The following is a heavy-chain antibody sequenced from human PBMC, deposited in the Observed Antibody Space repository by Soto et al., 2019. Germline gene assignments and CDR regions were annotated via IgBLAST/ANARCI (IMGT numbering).Heavy chain of an antibody. CDR2: IYSGGST. Sequence: GSLRLSCAASGFNVSSNYMSWVRQAPGKGLEWLSVIYSGGSTYYAESVKGRFTISRDNSKNTLNLQMNALRVEDTAVYYCARGPHVGISTSWGQGTRVTVSS. CDR1: GFNVSSNY. D-gene: IGHD2-2*01. CDR3: ARGPHVGISTS. V-gene: IGHV3-53*01. J-gene: IGHJ4*02.